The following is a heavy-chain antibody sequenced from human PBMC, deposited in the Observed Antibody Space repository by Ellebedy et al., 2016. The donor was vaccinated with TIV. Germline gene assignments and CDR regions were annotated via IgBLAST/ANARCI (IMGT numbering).Heavy chain of an antibody. CDR1: GFTVSGDY. CDR2: MDAGGNT. CDR3: AGGTY. J-gene: IGHJ4*02. Sequence: PGGSLRLSCAASGFTVSGDYMSWVRQAPGKGLEWVSIMDAGGNTHYTDPVKGRFTVSRDNTKNTLYLQMNSLRAADTAVYYCAGGTYWGQGTLVTVSS. V-gene: IGHV3-53*01.